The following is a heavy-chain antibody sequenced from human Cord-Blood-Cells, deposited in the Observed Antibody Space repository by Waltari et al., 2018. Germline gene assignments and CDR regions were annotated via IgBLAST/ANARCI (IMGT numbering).Heavy chain of an antibody. J-gene: IGHJ2*01. CDR3: ARSGPGIAAAGNWYFDL. Sequence: QVQLQQWGAGLLKPSATLSLTCAVYGGSFSGYYWSWIRKPPGKGLEWMGEINNRGNTNYNPSLKSQFAMSVATSKNQFSLKLSSVTAADPAVYYCARSGPGIAAAGNWYFDLWGRGTLVTVSS. V-gene: IGHV4-34*01. CDR1: GGSFSGYY. CDR2: INNRGNT. D-gene: IGHD6-13*01.